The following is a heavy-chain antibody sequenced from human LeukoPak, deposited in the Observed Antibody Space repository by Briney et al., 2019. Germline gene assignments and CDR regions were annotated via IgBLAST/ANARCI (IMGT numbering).Heavy chain of an antibody. CDR3: VADDLLSVQ. V-gene: IGHV1-58*01. J-gene: IGHJ4*02. CDR2: VVVGSGNT. Sequence: SVKVSCKASGFTFSTSAVQWVRQARGQRLEWIGWVVVGSGNTNYAQKFQERVAITRDMSTSTAYMELSSLRSEDTAVYYCVADDLLSVQWGQGTLVTVSS. CDR1: GFTFSTSA. D-gene: IGHD3-3*01.